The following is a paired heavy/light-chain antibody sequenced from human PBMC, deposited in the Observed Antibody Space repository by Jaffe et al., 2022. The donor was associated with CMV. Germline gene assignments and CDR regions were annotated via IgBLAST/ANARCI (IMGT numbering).Light chain of an antibody. CDR3: GSWDTSLGGV. CDR2: ENN. CDR1: TSNIGNHH. Sequence: QSVLTQPPSVSAAPGEKVTISCSGFTSNIGNHHVSWYQQFPGTAPKVLIYENNKRPSGIPDRFSGSKSGTSATLGITGLQTGDEADYYCGSWDTSLGGVFGGGTKLTVL. J-gene: IGLJ3*02. V-gene: IGLV1-51*02.
Heavy chain of an antibody. D-gene: IGHD3-10*02. CDR2: ISLSSESV. CDR1: GFTFDDHA. J-gene: IGHJ4*02. CDR3: AKGYYYVEEYFDY. V-gene: IGHV3-9*01. Sequence: EVQLVESGGGLVQPGRSLRLSCAASGFTFDDHAMHWVRQAPGKGLEWVSGISLSSESVHYAASVKGRFTISRDNAKNSLYLQMNSLRLEDTAFYYCAKGYYYVEEYFDYWGQGTLVTVSS.